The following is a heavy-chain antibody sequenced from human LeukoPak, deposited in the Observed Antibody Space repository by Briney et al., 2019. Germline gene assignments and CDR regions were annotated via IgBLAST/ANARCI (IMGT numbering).Heavy chain of an antibody. CDR1: GYTFPAYY. D-gene: IGHD3-22*01. CDR2: INPKSGGT. Sequence: ASVKVSFKSSGYTFPAYYIHWVRQAPGQGLEWMGWINPKSGGTNYAQKFQGRVTMTRDTSVKTAYMELSSLRSDDTAVYYCVRGDYYDRGGYYYDWGQGTGVTVSS. V-gene: IGHV1-2*02. CDR3: VRGDYYDRGGYYYD. J-gene: IGHJ4*02.